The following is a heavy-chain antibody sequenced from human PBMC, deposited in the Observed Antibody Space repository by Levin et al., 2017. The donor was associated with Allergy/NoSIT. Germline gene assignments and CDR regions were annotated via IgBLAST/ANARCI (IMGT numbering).Heavy chain of an antibody. D-gene: IGHD3-16*02. Sequence: PSETLSLTCAVYGGSFSGYYWSWIRQPPGKGLEWIGEINHSGSTNYNPSLKSRVTISVDTSKNPFSLKLSSVTAADTAVYYCARAWGIYDYVWGSYRYTGFDYWGQGTLVTVSS. CDR2: INHSGST. J-gene: IGHJ4*02. CDR3: ARAWGIYDYVWGSYRYTGFDY. CDR1: GGSFSGYY. V-gene: IGHV4-34*01.